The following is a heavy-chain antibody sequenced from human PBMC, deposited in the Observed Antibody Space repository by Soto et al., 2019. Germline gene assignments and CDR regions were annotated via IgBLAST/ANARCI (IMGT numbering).Heavy chain of an antibody. CDR2: IYYSGST. J-gene: IGHJ4*02. CDR3: ARGGGVKPRGGTYYFGY. V-gene: IGHV4-59*01. Sequence: KPSETLSLTCTVSGGSISSYYWSWIRQPPGKGLEWIGYIYYSGSTNYSPSLKSRVTISVDTSKNQFSLKLSSVTAADTAVYYCARGGGVKPRGGTYYFGYWGQGTLVTVSS. D-gene: IGHD2-8*02. CDR1: GGSISSYY.